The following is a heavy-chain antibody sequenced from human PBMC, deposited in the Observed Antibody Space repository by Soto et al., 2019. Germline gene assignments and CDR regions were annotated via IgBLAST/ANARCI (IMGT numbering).Heavy chain of an antibody. J-gene: IGHJ6*02. CDR1: GYTLTGLS. CDR3: ATKGRWYVGYYYYGMDV. Sequence: QVQLVESGAEVKKPGASVKVSCKVSGYTLTGLSMHWMRQAPGKGLEWMGGFDPEDGETIYAQKFQGRVTMTEDTSTDTAYMELSSLRSEDTAVYYCATKGRWYVGYYYYGMDVWGQGTTVTVSS. V-gene: IGHV1-24*01. CDR2: FDPEDGET. D-gene: IGHD6-13*01.